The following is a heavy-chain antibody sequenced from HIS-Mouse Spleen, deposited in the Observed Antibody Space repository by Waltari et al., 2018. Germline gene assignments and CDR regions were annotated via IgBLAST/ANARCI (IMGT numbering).Heavy chain of an antibody. CDR3: ATRGYGSGSYYKRSYHFDY. CDR1: GGSISSSSYY. D-gene: IGHD3-10*01. V-gene: IGHV4-39*07. Sequence: QLQLQESGPGLVKPSETLSLTCTVSGGSISSSSYYWGWIRQPPGKGLEWIGSIYYSGSTNYTPSLKSRVNISVDTSKNQFSLKLSSVTAADTAVYYCATRGYGSGSYYKRSYHFDYWGQGTLVTVSS. CDR2: IYYSGST. J-gene: IGHJ4*02.